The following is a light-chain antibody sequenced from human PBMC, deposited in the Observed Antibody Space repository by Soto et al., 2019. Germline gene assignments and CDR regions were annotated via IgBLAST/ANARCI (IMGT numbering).Light chain of an antibody. CDR3: SSYAGSSTYV. V-gene: IGLV2-23*02. CDR2: EVS. CDR1: SSDVGNYNL. J-gene: IGLJ1*01. Sequence: QSALTQPASVSGSPGQSITISCTGTSSDVGNYNLVSWYQQHPGKAPKLMIYEVSKRPSGVSNRFSGSKSGNTASLTISGLQAEDEADFYCSSYAGSSTYVFGTGTKLTVL.